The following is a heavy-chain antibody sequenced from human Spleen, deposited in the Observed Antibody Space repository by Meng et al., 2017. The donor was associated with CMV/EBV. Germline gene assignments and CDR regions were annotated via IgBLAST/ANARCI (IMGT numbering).Heavy chain of an antibody. CDR1: GLTVSTSY. J-gene: IGHJ4*02. D-gene: IGHD6-13*01. V-gene: IGHV3-53*01. CDR2: IYRGGGT. CDR3: ARDYIIPAAGFDS. Sequence: GGSLRLSCSASGLTVSTSYMTWVRQAPGKGLQWVSVIYRGGGTYYADSVKGRFTISRDNSKNTLYLQMNSLRVDDTAVYYCARDYIIPAAGFDSWGQGSLVTVSS.